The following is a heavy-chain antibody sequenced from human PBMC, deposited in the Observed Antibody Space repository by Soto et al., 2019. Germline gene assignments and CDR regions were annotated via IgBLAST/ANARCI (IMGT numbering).Heavy chain of an antibody. CDR1: GDSFSNYY. J-gene: IGHJ6*02. V-gene: IGHV4-4*07. D-gene: IGHD3-10*01. CDR2: IYPSGTT. CDR3: ARDDFGSAGMDV. Sequence: SETLSLTCTVSGDSFSNYYWSWIRQPAGKGLEWIGRIYPSGTTNYNPSLKSRLTMSRDTSKNQFSLSLRSVTAADTAVYFCARDDFGSAGMDVWGQGTKVTVSS.